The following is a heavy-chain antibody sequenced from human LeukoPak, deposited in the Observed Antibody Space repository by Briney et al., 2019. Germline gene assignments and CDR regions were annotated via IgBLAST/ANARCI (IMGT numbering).Heavy chain of an antibody. CDR1: GFTFSSYA. V-gene: IGHV3-30-3*01. J-gene: IGHJ4*02. Sequence: GGSLRLSCAASGFTFSSYAMHWVRQAPGKGLEWVAVISYDGSNKYYADSVKGRFTISRDNSKNTLYLQMNSLRAEDTAVYYCASGGTTVTTYFDYWGQGTLVTVFS. CDR2: ISYDGSNK. D-gene: IGHD4-17*01. CDR3: ASGGTTVTTYFDY.